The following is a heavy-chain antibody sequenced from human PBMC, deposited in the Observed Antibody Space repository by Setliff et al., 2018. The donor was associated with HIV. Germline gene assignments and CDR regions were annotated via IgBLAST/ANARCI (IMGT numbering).Heavy chain of an antibody. CDR3: ARESPDSSGYYRAFDI. CDR2: INPKSDGT. J-gene: IGHJ3*02. CDR1: GYSFTDYY. D-gene: IGHD3-22*01. Sequence: ASVKVSCKASGYSFTDYYIHWVRQAPGQGLEWMGWINPKSDGTNYAQKFQGWITMTRDTSTSTVYMELSSLRSEDTAVYYCARESPDSSGYYRAFDIWGQGTMVTVSS. V-gene: IGHV1-2*04.